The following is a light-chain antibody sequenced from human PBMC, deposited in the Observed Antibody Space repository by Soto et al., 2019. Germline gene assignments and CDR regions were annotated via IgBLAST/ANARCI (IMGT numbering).Light chain of an antibody. V-gene: IGKV3-20*01. CDR3: QYYDKFAKAIT. CDR2: GAS. J-gene: IGKJ5*01. CDR1: QSVSSSA. Sequence: EIVLTQSPGTLSLSPGEGASLSCRASQSVSSSAFAWYRQKPGPAPGLLFYGASKRATGTPDRCIGSGSGTAFTITISRLEPEDFSVYYCQYYDKFAKAITFGQGTRLENK.